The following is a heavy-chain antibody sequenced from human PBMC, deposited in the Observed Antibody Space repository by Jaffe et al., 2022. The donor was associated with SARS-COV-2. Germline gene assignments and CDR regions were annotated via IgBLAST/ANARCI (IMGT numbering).Heavy chain of an antibody. CDR2: ISGSGGST. CDR1: GFTFSSYA. D-gene: IGHD2-15*01. CDR3: AKDYCSGGSCYSRSGGYYFDY. Sequence: EVQLLESGGGLVQPGGSLRLSCAASGFTFSSYAMSWVRQAPGKGLEWVSAISGSGGSTYYADSVKGRFTISRDNSKNTLYLQMNSLRAEDTAVYYCAKDYCSGGSCYSRSGGYYFDYWGQGTLVTVSS. V-gene: IGHV3-23*01. J-gene: IGHJ4*02.